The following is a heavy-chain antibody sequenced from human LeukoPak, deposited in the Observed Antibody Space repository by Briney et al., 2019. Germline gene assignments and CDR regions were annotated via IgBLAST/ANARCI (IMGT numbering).Heavy chain of an antibody. V-gene: IGHV3-20*04. Sequence: PGGSLRLSCVASGFTFDDYGMNWVRQVPGKGLEWVSGINWNGGSPGYVDFVKGRFTISRDNSKNTLYLQMNSLRAEDTAVYYCAKDPVWFGEFGTPHDYWGQGTLVTVSS. J-gene: IGHJ4*02. CDR2: INWNGGSP. D-gene: IGHD3-10*01. CDR1: GFTFDDYG. CDR3: AKDPVWFGEFGTPHDY.